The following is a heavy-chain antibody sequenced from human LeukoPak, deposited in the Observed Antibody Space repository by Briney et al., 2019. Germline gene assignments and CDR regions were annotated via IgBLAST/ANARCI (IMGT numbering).Heavy chain of an antibody. CDR1: GYTFTSYG. V-gene: IGHV1-18*01. CDR2: ISAYNGNT. Sequence: ASVKVSCKASGYTFTSYGISWVRQAPGQGLEWMGWISAYNGNTNYAQKLQGRVTMTTDTSTSTAYMELRSLRSDDTAVYYCARDPYGGVIAPYNWFDPWGQGTLVTVSS. CDR3: ARDPYGGVIAPYNWFDP. D-gene: IGHD3-16*02. J-gene: IGHJ5*02.